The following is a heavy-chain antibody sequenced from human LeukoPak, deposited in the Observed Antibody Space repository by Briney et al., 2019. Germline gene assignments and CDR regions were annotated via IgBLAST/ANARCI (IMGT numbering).Heavy chain of an antibody. Sequence: TSETLSLTCTVSGGSISSYYWSWIRQPAGKGLEWIGRIYTSGSTNYNPSLKSRVTISVDTSKNQFSLRLSSVTAADTAVYYCARDSRNYYDSSGYSNWFDPWGQGTLVTVPS. J-gene: IGHJ5*02. CDR3: ARDSRNYYDSSGYSNWFDP. CDR1: GGSISSYY. V-gene: IGHV4-4*07. D-gene: IGHD3-22*01. CDR2: IYTSGST.